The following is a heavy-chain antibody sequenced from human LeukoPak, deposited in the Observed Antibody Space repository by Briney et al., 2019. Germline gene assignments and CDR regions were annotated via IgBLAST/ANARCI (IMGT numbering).Heavy chain of an antibody. V-gene: IGHV3-21*04. D-gene: IGHD6-13*01. Sequence: GGSLRLSCAASGFTFNNYCMNWVRQAPGKGLEWVSSISSSSNYIYYADSVKGRFTISRDNSKNTLYLQLNSLGAEDTAVYYCAKEGIAAIGNNWFDPWGQGTLVTVSS. CDR3: AKEGIAAIGNNWFDP. J-gene: IGHJ5*02. CDR1: GFTFNNYC. CDR2: ISSSSNYI.